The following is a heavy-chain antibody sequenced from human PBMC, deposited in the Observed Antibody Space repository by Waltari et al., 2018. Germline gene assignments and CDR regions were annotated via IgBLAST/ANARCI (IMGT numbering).Heavy chain of an antibody. CDR2: MYYRGSS. CDR1: GDSVTSGIYY. J-gene: IGHJ5*01. Sequence: QLQLQESGPGLVKPSETLSLTCSVSGDSVTSGIYYWGWIRQPPRKGLEWIGIMYYRGSSYSNPSLKSRVTISVDTSKNQFSLKLSSVAAADTAVYYCARAFGSGSYAWFDSWGQGTLVTVSS. V-gene: IGHV4-39*01. D-gene: IGHD3-10*01. CDR3: ARAFGSGSYAWFDS.